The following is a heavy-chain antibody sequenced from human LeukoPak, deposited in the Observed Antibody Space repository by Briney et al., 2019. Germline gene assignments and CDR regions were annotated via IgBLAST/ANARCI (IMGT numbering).Heavy chain of an antibody. Sequence: SETLSLTCTVSGGSISSYSWSWIRQPAGNGLEWIGRIYSIGSTNYNPSLKRRVTIPLNTSQTQLSLKLTSVTPADPAGYSCGRDGPNWGLLWGQGTLVTVSS. CDR1: GGSISSYS. CDR3: GRDGPNWGLL. V-gene: IGHV4-4*07. J-gene: IGHJ4*02. CDR2: IYSIGST. D-gene: IGHD7-27*01.